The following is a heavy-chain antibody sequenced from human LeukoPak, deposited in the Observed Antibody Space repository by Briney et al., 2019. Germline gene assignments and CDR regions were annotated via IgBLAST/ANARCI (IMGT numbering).Heavy chain of an antibody. J-gene: IGHJ4*02. V-gene: IGHV4-30-2*01. CDR2: IYHSGST. CDR1: GGSISSGGYY. Sequence: PSETLSLTCTVSGGSISSGGYYWSWIRQPPGKGLEWIGYIYHSGSTYYNPSLKSRVTISVDRSKNQFSLKLSSVTAADTAVYYCARVERSPGYYFDYWGQGTLVTVSS. CDR3: ARVERSPGYYFDY. D-gene: IGHD1-26*01.